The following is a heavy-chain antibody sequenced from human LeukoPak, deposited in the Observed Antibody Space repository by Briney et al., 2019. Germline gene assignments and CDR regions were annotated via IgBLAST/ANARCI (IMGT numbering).Heavy chain of an antibody. CDR1: GFTFSSYA. D-gene: IGHD2-2*01. J-gene: IGHJ4*02. V-gene: IGHV3-23*01. CDR2: ISGSGGST. CDR3: ATDDQQSIM. Sequence: GGSLRLSCAASGFTFSSYATSWVRQAPGKGLEWVSAISGSGGSTYYADSVKGRFTISRDNSKNTLYLQMNSLRSEDTAVYYCATDDQQSIMWGQGTLVTVSS.